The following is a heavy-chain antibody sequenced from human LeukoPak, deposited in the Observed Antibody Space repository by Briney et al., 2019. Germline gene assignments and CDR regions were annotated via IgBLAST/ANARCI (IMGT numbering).Heavy chain of an antibody. CDR1: GFTVSSNY. CDR3: ARSKGFEYDCSGFSPFDS. Sequence: GGSLRLSCAASGFTVSSNYMSWVRQAPGKGLEWVSVIYSGGSSYYADSVKGRFTISRDNSKNTLNLQMNSLRAEDTAVYYCARSKGFEYDCSGFSPFDSWGQGTLVTVSS. J-gene: IGHJ4*02. CDR2: IYSGGSS. D-gene: IGHD3-22*01. V-gene: IGHV3-66*01.